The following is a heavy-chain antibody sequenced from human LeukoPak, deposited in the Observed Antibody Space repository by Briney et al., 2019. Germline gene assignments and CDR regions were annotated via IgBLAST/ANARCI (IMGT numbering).Heavy chain of an antibody. J-gene: IGHJ4*02. Sequence: GGSLRLSCTASGIMFSGYWMSWVRQAPGKGLEWVSHISGSGITIYYANSVKGRFTISRDNAKRSLYLHMNSLRVEDTAFYFCARETSAGATGDYSDYWGQGALVTVSS. D-gene: IGHD1-26*01. CDR3: ARETSAGATGDYSDY. V-gene: IGHV3-11*01. CDR2: ISGSGITI. CDR1: GIMFSGYW.